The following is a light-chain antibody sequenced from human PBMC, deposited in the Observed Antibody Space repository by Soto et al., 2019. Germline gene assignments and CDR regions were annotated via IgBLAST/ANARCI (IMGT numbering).Light chain of an antibody. CDR3: QQSYSTPLT. CDR2: AAS. CDR1: QSISNY. J-gene: IGKJ3*01. V-gene: IGKV1-39*01. Sequence: DIVMTQSPDSLSASVGDRVTITCRASQSISNYLNWYQQKPGKAPKLLIYAASSLQGDVPSRFSGSGSGTDFTLTISSLQPDDFATYYCQQSYSTPLTFGPGTKVDIK.